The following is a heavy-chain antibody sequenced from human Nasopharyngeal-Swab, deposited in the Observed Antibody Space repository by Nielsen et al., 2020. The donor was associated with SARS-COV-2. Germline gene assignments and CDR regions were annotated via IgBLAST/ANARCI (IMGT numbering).Heavy chain of an antibody. J-gene: IGHJ5*02. V-gene: IGHV4-61*02. CDR2: IYTSGLT. CDR1: GASISSGSYY. CDR3: ARDRTLSNWFDP. Sequence: LRLSCTVSGASISSGSYYWSWIRQPAGKGLEWIGRIYTSGLTIYNPSLESRVTISLDTSKNQFSLKLSSVTAADTAVYYCARDRTLSNWFDPWGQGTLVTVSS.